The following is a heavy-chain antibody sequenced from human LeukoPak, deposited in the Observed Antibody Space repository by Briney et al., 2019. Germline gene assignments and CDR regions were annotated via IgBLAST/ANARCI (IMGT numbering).Heavy chain of an antibody. CDR3: ARSAARRGGQKTPWDY. D-gene: IGHD6-6*01. CDR1: GFTFSSYS. J-gene: IGHJ4*02. Sequence: GGSLRLSCAASGFTFSSYSMNWVRQAPGKGLEWVSSISSSSSYIYYADSVKGRFTISRDNAKNSLYLQMNSLRAEDTAVYYCARSAARRGGQKTPWDYWGQGTLVTVSP. V-gene: IGHV3-21*01. CDR2: ISSSSSYI.